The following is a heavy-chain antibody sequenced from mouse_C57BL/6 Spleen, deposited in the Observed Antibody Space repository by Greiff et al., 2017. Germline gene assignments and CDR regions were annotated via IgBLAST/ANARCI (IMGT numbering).Heavy chain of an antibody. V-gene: IGHV7-3*01. CDR3: ARSLDYPFDY. J-gene: IGHJ2*01. CDR1: GFTFTDYY. CDR2: IRNKANGYTT. Sequence: EVKLVESGGGLVQPGGSLSLSCAASGFTFTDYYMSWVRQPPGKALEWLGFIRNKANGYTTEYGASVKGRFTISRDNSQSILYLQMNALRAEDSATYYCARSLDYPFDYWGQGTTLTVSS. D-gene: IGHD1-1*02.